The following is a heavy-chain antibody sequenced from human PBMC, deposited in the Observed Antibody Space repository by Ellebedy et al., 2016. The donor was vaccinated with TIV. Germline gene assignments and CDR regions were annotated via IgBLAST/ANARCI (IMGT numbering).Heavy chain of an antibody. CDR1: GDSISSGDYY. Sequence: SETLSLTXTVSGDSISSGDYYWRWIRQPPGKGLEWIGYIYYSGSTYYNPSLKSRVTISVDTSKNQFSLKLSSVTAADTAVYYCARDGTYYYGAGSYWGDYFDYWGQGTLVTVSS. CDR2: IYYSGST. CDR3: ARDGTYYYGAGSYWGDYFDY. V-gene: IGHV4-30-4*01. J-gene: IGHJ4*02. D-gene: IGHD3-10*01.